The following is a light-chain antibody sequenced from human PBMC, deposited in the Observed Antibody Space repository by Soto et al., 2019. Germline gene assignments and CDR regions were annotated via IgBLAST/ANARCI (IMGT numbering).Light chain of an antibody. J-gene: IGKJ1*01. CDR2: GAS. CDR3: QQYGSSGK. CDR1: QSVSSD. V-gene: IGKV3-20*01. Sequence: EIVMTQSPATLSVSPGERATLSCRASQSVSSDLAWYQHKPGQAPRLLIYGASNRATGIPDRFSGSGSGTDFTLTISRLEPEDFAVYYCQQYGSSGKFGQGTKVDIK.